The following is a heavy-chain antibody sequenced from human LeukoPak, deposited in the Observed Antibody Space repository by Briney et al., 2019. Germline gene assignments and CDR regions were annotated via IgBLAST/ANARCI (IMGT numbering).Heavy chain of an antibody. CDR2: ISYDGTNK. Sequence: GGSLRLSCAASGFTFSSYAMHWVRQAPGKGLEWVAVISYDGTNKDYADSVKSRFTISRDNSKNTLYLQVNSLRPEDTAVYYCARDVVATIYGGRLDYWGQGTLVTVSS. CDR3: ARDVVATIYGGRLDY. J-gene: IGHJ4*02. V-gene: IGHV3-30*01. CDR1: GFTFSSYA. D-gene: IGHD5-12*01.